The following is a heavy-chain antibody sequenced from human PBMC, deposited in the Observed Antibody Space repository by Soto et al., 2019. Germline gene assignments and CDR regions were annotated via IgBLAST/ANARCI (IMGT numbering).Heavy chain of an antibody. J-gene: IGHJ4*02. CDR2: ISYDGSNK. Sequence: PGGSLRLSCAASGFTFSSYAMHWVRQAPGKGLEWVAVISYDGSNKYYADSVKGRFTISRDNSKNTLYLQMNSLRAEDTAVYYCARVTGYGVGATDYYFDYWGQGTLVTVSS. V-gene: IGHV3-30-3*01. D-gene: IGHD1-26*01. CDR1: GFTFSSYA. CDR3: ARVTGYGVGATDYYFDY.